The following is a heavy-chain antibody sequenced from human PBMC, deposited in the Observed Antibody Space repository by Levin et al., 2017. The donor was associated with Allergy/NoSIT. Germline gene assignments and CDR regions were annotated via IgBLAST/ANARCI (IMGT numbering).Heavy chain of an antibody. V-gene: IGHV4-30-4*01. CDR1: GGSITSGDYY. Sequence: SETLSLTCTVSGGSITSGDYYWTWIRQPPGKGLEWIGYIYKSGITYYNPSLKSRITISLDTSKNQFSLRLTSVTPADTAVYYCARGYSSGWASNYWGPGTLVTVSS. D-gene: IGHD6-19*01. CDR2: IYKSGIT. J-gene: IGHJ4*02. CDR3: ARGYSSGWASNY.